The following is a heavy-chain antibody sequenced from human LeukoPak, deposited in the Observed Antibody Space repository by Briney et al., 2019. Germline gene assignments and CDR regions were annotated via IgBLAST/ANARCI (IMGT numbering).Heavy chain of an antibody. V-gene: IGHV1-18*01. D-gene: IGHD3-22*01. Sequence: GASVKVSCKASGYTFTSYGTSWVRQAPGQGLEWMGWISAYNGNTNYAQKLQGRVTMTTDTSTSTAYMELRSLRSDDTAVYYCARDFNRESGYYYDSSGYYPNFDYWGQGTLVTVSS. CDR2: ISAYNGNT. CDR1: GYTFTSYG. CDR3: ARDFNRESGYYYDSSGYYPNFDY. J-gene: IGHJ4*02.